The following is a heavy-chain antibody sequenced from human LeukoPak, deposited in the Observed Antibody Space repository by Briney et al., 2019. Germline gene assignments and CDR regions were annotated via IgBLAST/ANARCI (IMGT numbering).Heavy chain of an antibody. Sequence: TSETLSLTCSVSGGSISSSSYYWGWIRQPPGKGLEWIGSIYYSGSTYYNPSLKSRVTISVDTSKNQFSLKLSSVTAADTAVYYCAWGIAAAAFFDPWGQGTLVTVSS. J-gene: IGHJ5*02. V-gene: IGHV4-39*07. CDR2: IYYSGST. CDR3: AWGIAAAAFFDP. D-gene: IGHD6-13*01. CDR1: GGSISSSSYY.